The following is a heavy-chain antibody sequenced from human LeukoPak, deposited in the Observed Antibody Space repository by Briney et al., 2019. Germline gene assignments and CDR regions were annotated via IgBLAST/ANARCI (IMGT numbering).Heavy chain of an antibody. CDR2: ISAYNGNT. CDR3: ARVLGVLPAAAIRGQRVRNWFDP. CDR1: GYTFTSYG. Sequence: GAXXKVSCKASGYTFTSYGISWVRQAPGQGLEWMGWISAYNGNTNYAQKLQGRVTMTTDTSTSTAYMELRSLRSDDTAVYYCARVLGVLPAAAIRGQRVRNWFDPWGQGTLVTVSS. V-gene: IGHV1-18*01. D-gene: IGHD2-2*01. J-gene: IGHJ5*02.